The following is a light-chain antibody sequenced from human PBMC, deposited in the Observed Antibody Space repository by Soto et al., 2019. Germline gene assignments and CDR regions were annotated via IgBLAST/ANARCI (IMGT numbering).Light chain of an antibody. CDR1: SSNIGNNY. J-gene: IGLJ3*02. Sequence: QSVLTQPPSVSAAPGQKVTISCSGSSSNIGNNYAFWYQQLPGTAPKLLIYDNDRRPSGIPARFSGSKYGTSATLGITGLQTGDEADYYCGAWDNSLSAVVFGGGTKVTVL. CDR2: DND. CDR3: GAWDNSLSAVV. V-gene: IGLV1-51*01.